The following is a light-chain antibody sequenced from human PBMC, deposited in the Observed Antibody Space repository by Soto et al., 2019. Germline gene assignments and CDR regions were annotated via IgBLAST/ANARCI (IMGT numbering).Light chain of an antibody. CDR2: DAS. Sequence: DIQMTQSPSTLSASVGDRVTINCRASQSISSWLAWYQQKPGKAPKLLIYDASSLESGVPSRFSGSGSGTEFTLTISSLQPDDFATYYCQQYNSYPWTFGQGTKVEFK. CDR1: QSISSW. J-gene: IGKJ1*01. CDR3: QQYNSYPWT. V-gene: IGKV1-5*01.